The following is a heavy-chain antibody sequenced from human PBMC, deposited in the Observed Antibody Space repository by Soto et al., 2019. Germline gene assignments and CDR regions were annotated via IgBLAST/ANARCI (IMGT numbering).Heavy chain of an antibody. Sequence: EAQLLESGGGLVQPGGSLRLSCAASGFAFSNFAMSWVRQAPGKGLEWVSAIGSGSRGTHYAESVEDRFTISRDDSKNTLYLPLNSLTAADTAVYYCAAPRAAVPHTRYFDPWGQGTPVTVSP. J-gene: IGHJ5*02. CDR3: AAPRAAVPHTRYFDP. CDR2: IGSGSRGT. D-gene: IGHD6-13*01. V-gene: IGHV3-23*01. CDR1: GFAFSNFA.